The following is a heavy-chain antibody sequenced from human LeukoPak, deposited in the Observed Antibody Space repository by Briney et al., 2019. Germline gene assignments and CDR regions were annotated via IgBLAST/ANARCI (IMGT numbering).Heavy chain of an antibody. CDR3: AKDFPYYYDTSGYYHDY. CDR2: ISGSGGST. J-gene: IGHJ4*02. Sequence: PGGSLRLSCAASGFTFSRYAMSWVRQAPGKGLEWVSAISGSGGSTYYAASVKGRFTISRDNSKNTLYLQMNSLRAEDTAVYYCAKDFPYYYDTSGYYHDYGGRGTLVNVSS. CDR1: GFTFSRYA. D-gene: IGHD3-22*01. V-gene: IGHV3-23*01.